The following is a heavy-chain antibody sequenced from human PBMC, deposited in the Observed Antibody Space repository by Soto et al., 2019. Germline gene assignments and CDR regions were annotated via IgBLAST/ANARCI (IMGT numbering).Heavy chain of an antibody. Sequence: EVQLVESGGGLVKPGGSLRLSCAASGFTFSSYSMNWVRQAPGKGLEWVSSISSSSSYIYYADSVKGRFTISRDNAKNSLYLQMNSLRAEDTAVYYCARDGATDITMVRGDLDGNFDYWGQGTLVTVSS. V-gene: IGHV3-21*01. D-gene: IGHD3-10*01. CDR2: ISSSSSYI. CDR3: ARDGATDITMVRGDLDGNFDY. J-gene: IGHJ4*02. CDR1: GFTFSSYS.